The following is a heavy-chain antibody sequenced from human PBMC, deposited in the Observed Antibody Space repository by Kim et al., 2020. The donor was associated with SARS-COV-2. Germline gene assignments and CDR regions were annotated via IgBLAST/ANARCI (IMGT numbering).Heavy chain of an antibody. J-gene: IGHJ4*02. CDR1: GFTFSSYA. CDR2: ISGSGGST. Sequence: GGSLRLSCAASGFTFSSYAMSWVRQAPGKGLEWVSAISGSGGSTYYADSVKGRFTISRDNSKNTLYLQMNSLRAEDTAVYYCAKGSALRYFDWLFFFDYWGQGTLVTVSS. V-gene: IGHV3-23*01. CDR3: AKGSALRYFDWLFFFDY. D-gene: IGHD3-9*01.